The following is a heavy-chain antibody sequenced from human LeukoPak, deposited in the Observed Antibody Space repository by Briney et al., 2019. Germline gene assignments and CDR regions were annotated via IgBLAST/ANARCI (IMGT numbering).Heavy chain of an antibody. CDR3: AKDRVSMVRGVYYYYYYMDV. D-gene: IGHD3-10*01. CDR1: GFTFSRYG. Sequence: GGSLRLSCAASGFTFSRYGMHWVRQAPGKGLEWVAFIRYDGSNKYFADSVKGRFTISRDNSKNTLYLQMNSLRAEDTAVYYCAKDRVSMVRGVYYYYYYMDVWGKGTTVTVSS. CDR2: IRYDGSNK. V-gene: IGHV3-30*02. J-gene: IGHJ6*03.